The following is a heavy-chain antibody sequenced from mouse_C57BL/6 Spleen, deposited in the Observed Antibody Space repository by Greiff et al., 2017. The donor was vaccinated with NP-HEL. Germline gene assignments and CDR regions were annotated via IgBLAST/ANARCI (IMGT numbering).Heavy chain of an antibody. V-gene: IGHV1-55*01. CDR1: GYTFTSYW. J-gene: IGHJ3*01. D-gene: IGHD1-1*01. Sequence: VQLQQPGAELVKPGASVKMSCKASGYTFTSYWITWVKQRPGQGLEWIGDIYPGSGSTNYNEKFKSKATLTVDTSSSTAYMQLSSLTSEDSAVYYCARSRGTTVGPSYWGQGTLVTVSA. CDR3: ARSRGTTVGPSY. CDR2: IYPGSGST.